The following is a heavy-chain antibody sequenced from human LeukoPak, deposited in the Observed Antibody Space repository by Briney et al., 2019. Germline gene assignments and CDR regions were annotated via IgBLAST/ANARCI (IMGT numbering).Heavy chain of an antibody. CDR2: ISSSGTTI. CDR3: ARKYCSTTSCLFDN. CDR1: GFTFSSYE. D-gene: IGHD2-2*01. V-gene: IGHV3-48*03. Sequence: PGGSLRLSCAASGFTFSSYEMNWVRQAPGKGLQWVLDISSSGTTIYYADSVKGRFTISRDNAKNSLYLQMNSLRAEDTAVYYCARKYCSTTSCLFDNWGQGTLVTVSS. J-gene: IGHJ4*02.